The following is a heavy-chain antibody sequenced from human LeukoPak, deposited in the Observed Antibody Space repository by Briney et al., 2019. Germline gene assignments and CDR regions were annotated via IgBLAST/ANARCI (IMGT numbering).Heavy chain of an antibody. Sequence: GESLKISCKGSGYSFTSYWIGWVRQMPGKGLECMGIIYPGDSDTRYSPSFQGQVTISADRSISTAYLQWSSPKASDTAMYYCARHETGPYFDYWGQGALVTVSS. CDR2: IYPGDSDT. J-gene: IGHJ4*02. D-gene: IGHD1-1*01. CDR3: ARHETGPYFDY. V-gene: IGHV5-51*01. CDR1: GYSFTSYW.